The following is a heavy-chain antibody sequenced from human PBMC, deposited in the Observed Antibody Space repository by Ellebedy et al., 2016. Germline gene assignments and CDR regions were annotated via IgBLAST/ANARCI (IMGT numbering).Heavy chain of an antibody. CDR1: GFTFSSYD. Sequence: GESLKISXAASGFTFSSYDMHWVRQATGKGLEWVSAIGTAGDTYYPGSVKGRFTISRENAKNSLYLQMNSLRAGDTAVYYCARERGYSGYDYPSYYGMDVWGQGTTVTVSS. J-gene: IGHJ6*02. V-gene: IGHV3-13*04. CDR2: IGTAGDT. D-gene: IGHD5-12*01. CDR3: ARERGYSGYDYPSYYGMDV.